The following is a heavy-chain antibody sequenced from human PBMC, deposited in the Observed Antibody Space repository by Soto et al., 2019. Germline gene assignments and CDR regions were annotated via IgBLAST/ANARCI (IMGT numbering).Heavy chain of an antibody. V-gene: IGHV4-39*01. Sequence: SETLSLTCAVSGGSISSSRCHWGWIRQPPGKGLEWIASISYSGSTYYNPSLKSRVTISVDTSKNQFSLKLSSVTAADTAMYYCASYYYDSSGYYYVPGVYWGQGTLVTVSS. CDR2: ISYSGST. CDR1: GGSISSSRCH. J-gene: IGHJ4*02. D-gene: IGHD3-22*01. CDR3: ASYYYDSSGYYYVPGVY.